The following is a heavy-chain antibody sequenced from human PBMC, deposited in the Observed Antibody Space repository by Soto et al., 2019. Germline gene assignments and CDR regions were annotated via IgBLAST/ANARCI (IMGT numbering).Heavy chain of an antibody. J-gene: IGHJ6*02. CDR2: LKPNSGGT. V-gene: IGHV1-2*02. Sequence: QEQLVQSGAEVKKPGASVKVSCKASGYTFVGYYLHWVRQAPGQGLEWLGWLKPNSGGTNYAQRFQDRVTMTRYQSISTASLELSRLKPDDTAVYFCARVADFWRGGGMDLWGQGTTVTVSS. D-gene: IGHD3-3*01. CDR3: ARVADFWRGGGMDL. CDR1: GYTFVGYY.